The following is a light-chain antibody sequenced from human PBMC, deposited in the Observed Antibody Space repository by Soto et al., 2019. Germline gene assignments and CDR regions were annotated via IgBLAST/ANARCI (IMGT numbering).Light chain of an antibody. V-gene: IGKV1-5*01. CDR1: QNVNNW. CDR3: QQYNTYWT. CDR2: DAS. J-gene: IGKJ1*01. Sequence: DIQMTQFPSALSPSVGDRVTITCRASQNVNNWLAWYQHKPGKAPQLLIYDASVLETGVPSRFSGSGSGTEFTLAISGLQSDDFATYSCQQYNTYWTFGPGTKVDIK.